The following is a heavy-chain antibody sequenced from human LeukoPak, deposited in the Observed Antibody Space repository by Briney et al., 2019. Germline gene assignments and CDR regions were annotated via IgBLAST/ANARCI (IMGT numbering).Heavy chain of an antibody. CDR2: IKQDASER. J-gene: IGHJ4*02. V-gene: IGHV3-7*01. Sequence: GGSLRLSCAASGFTFSSYWMTWVRQAPGKGLEWVANIKQDASERYYVDSVRGRFTISRDNAKNSLYLQMNSLRAEDTAVYYCATPTAGTWHFDYWGQGTLVTVSS. CDR3: ATPTAGTWHFDY. CDR1: GFTFSSYW. D-gene: IGHD1-1*01.